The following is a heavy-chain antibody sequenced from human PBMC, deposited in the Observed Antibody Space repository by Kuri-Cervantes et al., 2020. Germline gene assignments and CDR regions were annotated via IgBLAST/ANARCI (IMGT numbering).Heavy chain of an antibody. Sequence: GESLKISCAASGFTFSSYWMSWVRQAPGKGLEWVANIKQDGSEKYYVDSVKGRFTISTDNAKNSLYLQMNSLRTEDTALYYCAKNSGRGLMGHVDYWGQGTLVTVSS. CDR3: AKNSGRGLMGHVDY. D-gene: IGHD2-8*01. CDR2: IKQDGSEK. V-gene: IGHV3-7*03. CDR1: GFTFSSYW. J-gene: IGHJ4*02.